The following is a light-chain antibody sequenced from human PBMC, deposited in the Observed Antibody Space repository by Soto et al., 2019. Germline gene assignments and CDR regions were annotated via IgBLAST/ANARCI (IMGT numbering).Light chain of an antibody. CDR2: EVT. Sequence: QSVLTQPPSASGSPGQSVTISCTGTSSDVGAYNYVSWYQQHAGKAPKLVIYEVTKRPSGVPDRFSGSKSANTASLTVSGLKAEDEAEYYCSSFASSNTWVFGGGTKLTVL. CDR3: SSFASSNTWV. J-gene: IGLJ3*02. CDR1: SSDVGAYNY. V-gene: IGLV2-8*01.